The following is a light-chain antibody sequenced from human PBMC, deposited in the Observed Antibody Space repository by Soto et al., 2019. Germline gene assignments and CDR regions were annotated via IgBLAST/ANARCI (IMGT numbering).Light chain of an antibody. Sequence: QSVLTQPPSVSGAPGQRVTISCTASSSNIGAGYDVHWYQQLPGTAPKLLIYGNTNRPSGVLDRFSGSKSGTSASLAITGLLVEDEADYYCQSYDSSLSAWVFGGGTKLTVL. J-gene: IGLJ3*02. V-gene: IGLV1-40*01. CDR1: SSNIGAGYD. CDR3: QSYDSSLSAWV. CDR2: GNT.